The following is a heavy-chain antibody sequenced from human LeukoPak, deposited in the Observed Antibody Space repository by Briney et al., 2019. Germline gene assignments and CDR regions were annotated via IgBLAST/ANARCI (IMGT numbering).Heavy chain of an antibody. CDR3: ATRYCSGGSCYFRY. D-gene: IGHD2-15*01. Sequence: SETLSLTCAVYGGSFSGYYWSWIRQPPGKGLEWIGEINHSGSTNYNPSLKSRVTISVDTSKNQFSLKLSSVTAADTAVYYCATRYCSGGSCYFRYWGQGTLVTVSS. CDR2: INHSGST. CDR1: GGSFSGYY. V-gene: IGHV4-34*01. J-gene: IGHJ4*02.